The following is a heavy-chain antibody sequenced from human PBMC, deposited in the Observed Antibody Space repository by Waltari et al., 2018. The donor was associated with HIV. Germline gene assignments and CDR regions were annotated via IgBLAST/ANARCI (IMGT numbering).Heavy chain of an antibody. D-gene: IGHD3-10*01. J-gene: IGHJ6*02. CDR1: GFSVSANY. V-gene: IGHV3-53*01. CDR2: LYNEGRT. Sequence: EVQLVESGGGLVQPGGSLRLSCAASGFSVSANYMSWVRLAPGKGLQWVSVLYNEGRTQYIDSVKSRLTIFRDNSKNALYLQMNSLRVDDTAVYYCARMKRSYGSGQARYFYFGMDVWGQGTTVIVSS. CDR3: ARMKRSYGSGQARYFYFGMDV.